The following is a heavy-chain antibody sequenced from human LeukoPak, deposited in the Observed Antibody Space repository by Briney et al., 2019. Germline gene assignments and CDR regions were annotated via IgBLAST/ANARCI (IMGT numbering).Heavy chain of an antibody. V-gene: IGHV1-2*02. D-gene: IGHD6-19*01. CDR2: INPNSGDR. CDR3: AREGWDQRDTAAFDH. Sequence: ASVKASCKASGYTFTGHYMHWARQAPGQGLEWMGWINPNSGDRNSAQKLQGRVTMTRDTSISTVYMELSRLGPDDTAVYYCAREGWDQRDTAAFDHWGQGTLVTVS. CDR1: GYTFTGHY. J-gene: IGHJ4*02.